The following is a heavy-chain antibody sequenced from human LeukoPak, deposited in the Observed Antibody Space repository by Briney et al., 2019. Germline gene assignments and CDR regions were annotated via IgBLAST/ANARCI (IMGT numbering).Heavy chain of an antibody. J-gene: IGHJ3*02. CDR1: GGSFSGYY. V-gene: IGHV4-34*01. CDR3: ARRNHVLLWFGGPYDAFDI. Sequence: SETLSLTCAVYGGSFSGYYWSWIRQPPGKGLEWIGEINHSGSTYYNPSLKSRVTISVDTSKNQFSLKLSSVTAADTAVYYCARRNHVLLWFGGPYDAFDIWGQGTMVTVSS. D-gene: IGHD3-10*01. CDR2: INHSGST.